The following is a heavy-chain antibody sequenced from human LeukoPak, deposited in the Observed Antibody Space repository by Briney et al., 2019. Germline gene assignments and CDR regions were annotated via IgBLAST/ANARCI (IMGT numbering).Heavy chain of an antibody. D-gene: IGHD2-2*01. CDR1: GFIFGSYA. J-gene: IGHJ4*02. V-gene: IGHV3-64D*09. Sequence: PGGSLRLSCSASGFIFGSYAMHWVRQAPGKGLEYVSGISSNGGSTYYADSVKGRFTISRDNSKNTLYLQMSSLRGEDTAVYYCVKGYCSSTSCYAFDYWGQGTLVTVSS. CDR3: VKGYCSSTSCYAFDY. CDR2: ISSNGGST.